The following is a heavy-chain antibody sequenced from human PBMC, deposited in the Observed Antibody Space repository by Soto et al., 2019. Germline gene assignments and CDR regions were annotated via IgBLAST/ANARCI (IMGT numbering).Heavy chain of an antibody. Sequence: QVQLVQSGAEVKEPGASVKVSCKASGYGFSNYYIHWVRQAPGQGLEWMGTINPDDGSTMYAPKFQGRVIVTRDTSTSTVYMELSSLRFDDAAVYYCARESDGIGAVGKNFDNWGQGTLVTVSS. CDR1: GYGFSNYY. V-gene: IGHV1-46*01. CDR2: INPDDGST. J-gene: IGHJ4*02. CDR3: ARESDGIGAVGKNFDN. D-gene: IGHD6-13*01.